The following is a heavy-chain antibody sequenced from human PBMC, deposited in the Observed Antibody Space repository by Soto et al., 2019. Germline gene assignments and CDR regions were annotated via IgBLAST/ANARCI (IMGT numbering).Heavy chain of an antibody. CDR2: ISGSGGST. Sequence: GGSLRLSCAASGFTVSSNYMSWVRQAPGKGLEWVSAISGSGGSTYYADSVKGRFTISRDNSKNTLYLQMNSLRAEDTAVYYCAKCLVRFLEWFGSHFDYWGQGTLVTVSS. D-gene: IGHD3-3*01. CDR3: AKCLVRFLEWFGSHFDY. V-gene: IGHV3-23*01. CDR1: GFTVSSNY. J-gene: IGHJ4*02.